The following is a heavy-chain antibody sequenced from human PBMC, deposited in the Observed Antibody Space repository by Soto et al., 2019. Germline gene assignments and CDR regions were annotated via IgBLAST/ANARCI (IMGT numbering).Heavy chain of an antibody. V-gene: IGHV1-2*04. CDR3: TRGHSTDCSNGVCSFFYNHEMDV. CDR1: GYSFTDYH. Sequence: ASVKVSCKASGYSFTDYHIHWVRQAPGQGLEWLGRINPKSGGTSTAQKFQGWVTMTRDRSISTVYMELTRLRSDDTAVYFCTRGHSTDCSNGVCSFFYNHEMDVWGQGTTVTVSS. D-gene: IGHD2-8*01. CDR2: INPKSGGT. J-gene: IGHJ6*02.